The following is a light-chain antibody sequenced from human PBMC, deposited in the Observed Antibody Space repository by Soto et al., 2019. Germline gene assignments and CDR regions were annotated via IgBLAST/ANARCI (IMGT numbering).Light chain of an antibody. V-gene: IGLV1-40*01. CDR2: GNS. CDR1: SSNIGAGYD. CDR3: QSYDSSLSGYVV. Sequence: QAVVTQPPSVSGAPGQRVTISCTGSSSNIGAGYDVHWYQQLPGTAPKLLIYGNSNRPSGVPDRFSVSKSGTSASLAITGLQAEDEADYYCQSYDSSLSGYVVFGGGTKLTVL. J-gene: IGLJ2*01.